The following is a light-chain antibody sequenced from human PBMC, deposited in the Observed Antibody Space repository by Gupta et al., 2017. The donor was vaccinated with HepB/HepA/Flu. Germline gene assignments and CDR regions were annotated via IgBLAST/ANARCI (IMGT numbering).Light chain of an antibody. V-gene: IGLV10-54*04. CDR1: SNNVGNQG. J-gene: IGLJ2*01. CDR2: KNN. Sequence: GLTQPPSVSKGLRQPATINRTVNSNNVGNQGAAWLQQHQGHPPKLLSYKNNNRPSGISERFSASRSGNTASLTITGLQPEDEADYYCSAWDSSLSAQVFGGGTKLTVL. CDR3: SAWDSSLSAQV.